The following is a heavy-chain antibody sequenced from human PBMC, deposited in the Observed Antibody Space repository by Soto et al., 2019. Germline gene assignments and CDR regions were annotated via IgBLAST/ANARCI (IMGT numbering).Heavy chain of an antibody. Sequence: GGSLRLSCAASGFTFSSYWMHWVRQAPGKGLVWVSRINTDGSGTSYADSVKGRFTISRDNAKNTLYLQMNSLRAEDTAVYYCARNGDSSDYRGWFDPWGQGTLVTVSS. CDR2: INTDGSGT. CDR3: ARNGDSSDYRGWFDP. V-gene: IGHV3-74*01. J-gene: IGHJ5*02. CDR1: GFTFSSYW. D-gene: IGHD3-22*01.